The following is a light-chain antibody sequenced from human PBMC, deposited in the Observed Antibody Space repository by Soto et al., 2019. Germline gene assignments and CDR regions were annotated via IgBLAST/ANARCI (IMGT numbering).Light chain of an antibody. Sequence: EIVMTQSPATLSVSPGERATLSCRASQSVSSNLAWYQQKPGQAPRLLIYGASTSATGIPARFSGSGSGTEFTLSISSLPSEDFAVYYCQQYNNCPPSFGQGTKLEIK. J-gene: IGKJ2*01. CDR1: QSVSSN. CDR2: GAS. CDR3: QQYNNCPPS. V-gene: IGKV3-15*01.